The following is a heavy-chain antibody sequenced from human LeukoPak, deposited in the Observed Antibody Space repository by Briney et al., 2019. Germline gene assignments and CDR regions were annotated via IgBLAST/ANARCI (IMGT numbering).Heavy chain of an antibody. CDR3: ARRTGHSYFDY. V-gene: IGHV3-11*01. D-gene: IGHD1-14*01. CDR1: GFTFSDYY. J-gene: IGHJ4*02. Sequence: PGGSLRLSCAASGFTFSDYYMSWILQTPGKGLEWISYISGTGTTIYSADSLKGRFTISRDNAKNSLYLQMNSLKAEDTAVYYCARRTGHSYFDYWGQRTLVTVSS. CDR2: ISGTGTTI.